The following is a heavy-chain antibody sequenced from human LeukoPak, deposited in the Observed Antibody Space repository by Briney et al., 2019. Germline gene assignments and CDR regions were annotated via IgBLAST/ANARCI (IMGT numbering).Heavy chain of an antibody. D-gene: IGHD1-20*01. CDR3: AGLPRYNWNEPLDY. J-gene: IGHJ4*02. CDR1: GYTFTDYY. Sequence: ASVKVSCKASGYTFTDYYMHWVRQGPGQGLEWVGWINPNSGGTKYAQKFQGRVTMTRDTSINTAYMELTRLTYDDTAVYYCAGLPRYNWNEPLDYWGQGTLVTVSS. CDR2: INPNSGGT. V-gene: IGHV1-2*02.